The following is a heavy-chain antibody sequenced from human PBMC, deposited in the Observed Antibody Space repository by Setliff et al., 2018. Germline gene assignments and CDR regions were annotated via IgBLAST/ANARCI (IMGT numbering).Heavy chain of an antibody. D-gene: IGHD6-13*01. V-gene: IGHV1-18*01. CDR2: ISPPTGKT. Sequence: ASVKVSCKTSGYTFNDYGIAWVRQAPGQGLEWMGWISPPTGKTYDTPKLHGRVTLTTDTSTSTAYMELRSLRSDDTAVYYCARGGVAAAGRKGVFEHWGQGTLVTVSS. J-gene: IGHJ4*02. CDR1: GYTFNDYG. CDR3: ARGGVAAAGRKGVFEH.